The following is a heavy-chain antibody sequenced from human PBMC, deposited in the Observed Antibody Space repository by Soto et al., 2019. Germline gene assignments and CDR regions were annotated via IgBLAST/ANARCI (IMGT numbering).Heavy chain of an antibody. V-gene: IGHV4-30-2*01. CDR1: GGSISSGGYS. CDR2: IYHSGST. Sequence: SETLSLTCAVSGGSISSGGYSWSWIRQPPGKGLECIGYIYHSGSTYYNPSLKSRVTISVDRSKNQFSLKLSSVTAADTAVYYCARVINDSSGYYRDAFDIWGQGTMVTVS. D-gene: IGHD3-22*01. J-gene: IGHJ3*02. CDR3: ARVINDSSGYYRDAFDI.